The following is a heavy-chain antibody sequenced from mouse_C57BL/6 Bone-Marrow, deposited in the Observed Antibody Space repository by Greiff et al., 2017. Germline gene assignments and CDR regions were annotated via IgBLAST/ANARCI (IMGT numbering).Heavy chain of an antibody. D-gene: IGHD1-1*01. Sequence: VQLQQPGAELVKPGASVKLSCKASGYTFTSYWMQWVKQRPGQGLEWIGEIDPSDSYTNYKQKFKGKATLTVDTSSSTAYMQLSSLTSEDSAVYYCARCYYGSSYYWYFDVWGTGTTVTVSS. J-gene: IGHJ1*03. V-gene: IGHV1-50*01. CDR2: IDPSDSYT. CDR1: GYTFTSYW. CDR3: ARCYYGSSYYWYFDV.